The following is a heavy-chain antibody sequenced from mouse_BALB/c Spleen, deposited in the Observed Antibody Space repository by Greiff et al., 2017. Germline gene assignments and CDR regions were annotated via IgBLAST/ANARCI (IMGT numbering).Heavy chain of an antibody. CDR2: IYPYNGGT. CDR3: ATWDEGFAY. D-gene: IGHD4-1*01. J-gene: IGHJ3*01. V-gene: IGHV1S29*02. CDR1: GYTFTDYN. Sequence: EVKLMESGPELVKPGASVKISCKASGYTFTDYNMHWVKQSPGQSLEWIGYIYPYNGGTGYNQKFKSKATLTVDNSSSTAYMGLRSLTSEDSAVYCCATWDEGFAYWGQGTLVTVSA.